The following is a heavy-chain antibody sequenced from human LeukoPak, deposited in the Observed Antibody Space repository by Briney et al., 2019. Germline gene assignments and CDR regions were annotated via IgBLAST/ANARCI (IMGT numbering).Heavy chain of an antibody. V-gene: IGHV4-59*01. J-gene: IGHJ4*02. D-gene: IGHD3-22*01. Sequence: SETLSLTCTVSGGSFSCYYWSWIRQPPGKGLEWIGYIYYSGGANYNPSFKCRVTISVDTSKNQFSLNLTSLTAADTPVYFCARALYYYDPTLDSWGQGTLVTVSS. CDR1: GGSFSCYY. CDR3: ARALYYYDPTLDS. CDR2: IYYSGGA.